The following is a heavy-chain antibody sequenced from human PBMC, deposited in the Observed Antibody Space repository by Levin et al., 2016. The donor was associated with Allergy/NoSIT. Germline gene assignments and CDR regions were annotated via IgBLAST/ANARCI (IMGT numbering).Heavy chain of an antibody. D-gene: IGHD2-2*01. J-gene: IGHJ6*03. V-gene: IGHV4-34*01. CDR2: INHSGST. Sequence: SQTLSLTCAVYGGSFSGYYWSWIRQPPGKGLEWIGEINHSGSTNYNPSLKSRVTISVDTSKNQFSLKLSSVTAADTAVYYCARGMIVVVPAAPLGYMDVWGKGTTVTVSS. CDR1: GGSFSGYY. CDR3: ARGMIVVVPAAPLGYMDV.